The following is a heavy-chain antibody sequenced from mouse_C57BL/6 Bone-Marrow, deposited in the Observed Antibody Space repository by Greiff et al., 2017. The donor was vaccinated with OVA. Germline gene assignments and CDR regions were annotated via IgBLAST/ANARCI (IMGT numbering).Heavy chain of an antibody. CDR3: ARRVYWAYFDY. Sequence: QVQLQQSGAELARPGASVKLSCKASGYTFTSYGISWVKQSTGQSLEWIGEIYPRSGNTYYNEKFKGQATLTADKSASTAYMRLRSLTSEDSAVYVCARRVYWAYFDYWGQGTTLTVSS. D-gene: IGHD2-1*01. CDR2: IYPRSGNT. V-gene: IGHV1-81*01. CDR1: GYTFTSYG. J-gene: IGHJ2*01.